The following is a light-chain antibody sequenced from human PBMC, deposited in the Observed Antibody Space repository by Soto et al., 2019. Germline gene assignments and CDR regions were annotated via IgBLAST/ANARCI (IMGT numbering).Light chain of an antibody. Sequence: EIVLTQSPATLSLSPGERATLSCRASQSVSSFLAWFQQKPGQAPSLLIYDSSNRAPGIPDRFSGSGSGTDLTLTISSLEPEDFAAYYCQQRSVWPLTFGGGTKVEIK. CDR2: DSS. V-gene: IGKV3-11*01. CDR3: QQRSVWPLT. CDR1: QSVSSF. J-gene: IGKJ4*01.